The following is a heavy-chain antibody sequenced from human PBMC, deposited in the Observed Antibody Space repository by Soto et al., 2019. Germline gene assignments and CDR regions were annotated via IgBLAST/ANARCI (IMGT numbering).Heavy chain of an antibody. D-gene: IGHD2-15*01. Sequence: QVQLQESGPGLVKPSQTLSLTCTVSGGSISSGGYYWSWIRQHPGKGLEWIGYIYYSGSSYYNPSLKRRVTSSVETSKHHFSLKLSSVTAADTAVYYCARATPYYYSAMDVWGQGTTVTVSS. CDR3: ARATPYYYSAMDV. V-gene: IGHV4-31*03. J-gene: IGHJ6*02. CDR2: IYYSGSS. CDR1: GGSISSGGYY.